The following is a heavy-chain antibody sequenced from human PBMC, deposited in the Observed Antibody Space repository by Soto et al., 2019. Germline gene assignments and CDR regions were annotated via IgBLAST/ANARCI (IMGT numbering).Heavy chain of an antibody. J-gene: IGHJ4*02. Sequence: VSVKVSRKASGYSFSTYTMHWLRQAPGQGLEWMGWINVGNGDTKYSQKFQGRVTITRDTSARTAYMDLSSLRSDDTAVYYCARDMVRSLEWTYMYYFDYWGQGTLGTVSS. D-gene: IGHD3-3*01. CDR3: ARDMVRSLEWTYMYYFDY. CDR2: INVGNGDT. CDR1: GYSFSTYT. V-gene: IGHV1-3*01.